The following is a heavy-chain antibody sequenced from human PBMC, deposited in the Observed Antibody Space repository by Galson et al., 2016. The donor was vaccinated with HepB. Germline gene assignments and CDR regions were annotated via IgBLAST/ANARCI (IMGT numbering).Heavy chain of an antibody. D-gene: IGHD7-27*01. CDR1: GFTFSSHA. CDR2: VSASGGSR. V-gene: IGHV3-23*01. Sequence: SLRLSCAASGFTFSSHAMSWVRQAPGKGLEWVSAVSASGGSRYYAESVKGRFTISRDNSKNTLFLQMSSLRAEDTAVYYCASHMGIGFYFDHWGQGALVTVSS. CDR3: ASHMGIGFYFDH. J-gene: IGHJ4*02.